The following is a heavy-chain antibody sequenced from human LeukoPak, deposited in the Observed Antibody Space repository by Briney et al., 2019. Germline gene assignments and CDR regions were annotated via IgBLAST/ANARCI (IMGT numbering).Heavy chain of an antibody. CDR2: ISYDGSSK. J-gene: IGHJ3*02. V-gene: IGHV3-30*18. CDR1: GYTFSGYY. CDR3: AKDTGKYSYGYWSGFDI. D-gene: IGHD5-18*01. Sequence: SCKASGYTFSGYYMHWVRQAPGKGLEWVAVISYDGSSKYYAGSVKGRFTISRDNSKNTLYLQMNTLTAEDTAVYYCAKDTGKYSYGYWSGFDIWGQGTMVTVSS.